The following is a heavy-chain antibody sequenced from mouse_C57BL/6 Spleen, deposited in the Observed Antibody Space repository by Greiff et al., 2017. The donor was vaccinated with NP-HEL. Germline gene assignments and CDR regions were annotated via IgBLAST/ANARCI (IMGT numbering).Heavy chain of an antibody. J-gene: IGHJ1*03. Sequence: EVKVVESEGGLVQPGSSMKLSCTASGFTFSDYYMAWVRQAPEKGLEWVANINYDGSSTYYLDSLKSRFIISRDNAKNILYLQMSSLKSEDTATYYCARDGVGYFDVWGTGTTVTVSS. CDR3: ARDGVGYFDV. CDR2: INYDGSST. CDR1: GFTFSDYY. V-gene: IGHV5-16*01. D-gene: IGHD1-1*02.